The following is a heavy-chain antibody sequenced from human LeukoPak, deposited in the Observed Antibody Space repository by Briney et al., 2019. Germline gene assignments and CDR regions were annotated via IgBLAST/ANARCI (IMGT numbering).Heavy chain of an antibody. J-gene: IGHJ4*02. D-gene: IGHD3-3*01. V-gene: IGHV3-23*01. CDR2: ISGSGGST. Sequence: GGSLRLSCAASGFTFSSYAMSWVRQAPGKGLGWVSAISGSGGSTYYADSVKGRFTISRDNSKNTLYLQMNSLRAEDTAVYYCAKDLDYDFWSGYIDYWGQGTLVTVSS. CDR1: GFTFSSYA. CDR3: AKDLDYDFWSGYIDY.